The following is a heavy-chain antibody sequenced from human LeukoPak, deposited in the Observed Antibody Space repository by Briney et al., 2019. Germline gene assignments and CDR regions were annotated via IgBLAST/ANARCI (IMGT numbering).Heavy chain of an antibody. Sequence: ASVKVSCKASGGTLSSYAISWVRQAPGQGLEWMGRIIPILGIANYAQKFQGRVTITADKSTSTAYMELSSLRSEDTAVYYCARETGYSSSWYYFDYWGQGTLVTVSS. D-gene: IGHD6-13*01. CDR1: GGTLSSYA. V-gene: IGHV1-69*04. J-gene: IGHJ4*02. CDR2: IIPILGIA. CDR3: ARETGYSSSWYYFDY.